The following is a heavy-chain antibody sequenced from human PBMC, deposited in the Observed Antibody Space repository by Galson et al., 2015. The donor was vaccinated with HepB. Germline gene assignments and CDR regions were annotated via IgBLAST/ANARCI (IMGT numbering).Heavy chain of an antibody. CDR2: ISGRGNST. V-gene: IGHV3-23*01. CDR1: GFTFGDYA. CDR3: AKDHRKYCSGGSCYNYYYGMDV. J-gene: IGHJ6*02. D-gene: IGHD2-15*01. Sequence: SLRLSCAASGFTFGDYAMSWFRQAPGKGLQWVSSISGRGNSTYYADSVKGRFTISRDKSKNTLYLQMNSLRAEDTAVYYCAKDHRKYCSGGSCYNYYYGMDVWGQGTTVTVSS.